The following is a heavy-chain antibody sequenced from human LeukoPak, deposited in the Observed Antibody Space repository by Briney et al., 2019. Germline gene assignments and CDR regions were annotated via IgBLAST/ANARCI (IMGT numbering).Heavy chain of an antibody. CDR3: ARDFGRGDY. J-gene: IGHJ4*02. V-gene: IGHV3-21*06. Sequence: PGESLRLSCAASGFTFSTYTMNWVRQAPGKGLEWVSSISISSSYIYYADSVKGRFTISRDNAKNSLYLQMNSLRAEDTAVYYCARDFGRGDYWGQGTLVTVSS. CDR2: ISISSSYI. D-gene: IGHD3/OR15-3a*01. CDR1: GFTFSTYT.